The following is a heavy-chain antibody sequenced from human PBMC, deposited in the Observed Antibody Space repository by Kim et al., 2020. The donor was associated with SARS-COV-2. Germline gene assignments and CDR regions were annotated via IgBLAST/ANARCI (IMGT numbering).Heavy chain of an antibody. V-gene: IGHV4-59*09. CDR2: GST. D-gene: IGHD6-19*01. J-gene: IGHJ4*02. CDR3: AKGNGGYFH. Sequence: GSTNYNPSLKSRVTISVDTAKNQFSLKVSSVTAAGTAVYYCAKGNGGYFHWGQGTLVTVSS.